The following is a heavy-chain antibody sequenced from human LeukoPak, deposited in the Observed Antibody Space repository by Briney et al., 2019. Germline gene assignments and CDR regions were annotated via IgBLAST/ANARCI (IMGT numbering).Heavy chain of an antibody. J-gene: IGHJ4*02. Sequence: GGSLRLSCAASGFTFSSYAVHWVRQAPGKGLEWVAVISYDGSNKYYADSVKGRFTISRDNSKNTLYLQMNSLRAEDTAVYYCARNSHDYGDYYFDYWGQGTLVTVSS. V-gene: IGHV3-30-3*01. CDR2: ISYDGSNK. D-gene: IGHD4-17*01. CDR1: GFTFSSYA. CDR3: ARNSHDYGDYYFDY.